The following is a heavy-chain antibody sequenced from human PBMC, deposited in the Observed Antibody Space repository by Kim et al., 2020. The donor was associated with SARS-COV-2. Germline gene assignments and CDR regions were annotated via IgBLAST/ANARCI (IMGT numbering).Heavy chain of an antibody. CDR1: GYSFTSYW. CDR3: ASGPWRPWYHYGMDV. V-gene: IGHV5-10-1*01. CDR2: IDPSDSYT. Sequence: GESLKISCKGSGYSFTSYWISWVRQMPGKGLEWMGRIDPSDSYTNYSPSFQGHVTISADKSISTAYLQWSSLKASDTAMYYCASGPWRPWYHYGMDVWGQGTTVTVSS. J-gene: IGHJ6*02. D-gene: IGHD5-12*01.